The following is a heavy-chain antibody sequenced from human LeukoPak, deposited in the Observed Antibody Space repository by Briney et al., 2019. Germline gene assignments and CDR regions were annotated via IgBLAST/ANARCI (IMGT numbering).Heavy chain of an antibody. V-gene: IGHV3-21*01. CDR1: GFTFSTYI. CDR3: AKNEGYSLDY. J-gene: IGHJ4*02. CDR2: ISASGPYI. Sequence: PGGSLRLSCAASGFTFSTYIMTWVRQAPGKGLEWVSSISASGPYIYYADSVNGRFTISRDNAKNSLSLQMNSLRAEDTAVYYCAKNEGYSLDYWGQGTLVTVSS.